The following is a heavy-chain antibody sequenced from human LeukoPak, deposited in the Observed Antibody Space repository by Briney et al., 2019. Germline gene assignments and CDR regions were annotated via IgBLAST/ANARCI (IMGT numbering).Heavy chain of an antibody. CDR3: ARVREATIAPFFDY. Sequence: SQTLSLTCTVSGDSISSGDYYWTWIRQHPGKGLEWIGCIYYSGSTYSNLSLKSRVIISADTSKNHFSLKLRSVTAADTAVYYCARVREATIAPFFDYWGQGILVTVSS. V-gene: IGHV4-31*03. CDR2: IYYSGST. D-gene: IGHD6-13*01. CDR1: GDSISSGDYY. J-gene: IGHJ4*02.